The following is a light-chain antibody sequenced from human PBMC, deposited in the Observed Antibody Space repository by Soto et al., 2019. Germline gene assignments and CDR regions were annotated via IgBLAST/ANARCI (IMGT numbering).Light chain of an antibody. CDR2: GAS. J-gene: IGKJ1*01. CDR1: QSVSSSY. Sequence: VWTQSPGTLSLSPGERATLSCRASQSVSSSYLAWYQQKPGQAPRILIYGASSRATGIPDRFSGSGSGTDFTLTISRLEPEDFAVYYFQQYGSAPWTFGKGTKVEIK. CDR3: QQYGSAPWT. V-gene: IGKV3-20*01.